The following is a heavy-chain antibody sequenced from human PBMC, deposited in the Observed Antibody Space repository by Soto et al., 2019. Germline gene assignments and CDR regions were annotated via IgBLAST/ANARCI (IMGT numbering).Heavy chain of an antibody. J-gene: IGHJ4*02. V-gene: IGHV3-48*01. D-gene: IGHD2-8*02. Sequence: HPGGSLRLSCEASGFSLGSYSMNWVRQAPGEGQEWISYISTGSNTIYYADSVKGRFTVSRDNARSSLFLQMNGLRAEDTAIYYCARAMGYCTGYSCYYYDQWGQRTLVPVSS. CDR1: GFSLGSYS. CDR3: ARAMGYCTGYSCYYYDQ. CDR2: ISTGSNTI.